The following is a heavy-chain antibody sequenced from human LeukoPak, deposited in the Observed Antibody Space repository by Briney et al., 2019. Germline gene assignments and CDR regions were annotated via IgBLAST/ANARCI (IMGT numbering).Heavy chain of an antibody. CDR3: ARHLNSYFFDY. J-gene: IGHJ4*02. V-gene: IGHV4-30-2*01. CDR1: GGSISSGGYY. D-gene: IGHD4-23*01. CDR2: IYHSGST. Sequence: SETLSLTCTVSGGSISSGGYYWSWIRQPPGKGLEWIGYIYHSGSTYYNPSLKSRVTISVDRSKNQCSLKLSSVTAADTAVYYCARHLNSYFFDYWGQGTLVTVSS.